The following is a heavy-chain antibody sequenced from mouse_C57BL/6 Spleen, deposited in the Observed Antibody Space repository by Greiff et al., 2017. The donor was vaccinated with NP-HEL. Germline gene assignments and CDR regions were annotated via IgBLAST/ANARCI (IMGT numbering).Heavy chain of an antibody. CDR2: ISDGGSYT. CDR3: ARDQYDYAMDY. V-gene: IGHV5-4*01. J-gene: IGHJ4*01. D-gene: IGHD2-4*01. Sequence: EVKLVESGGGLVKPGGSLKLSCAASGFTFSSYAMSWVRQTPEKRLEWVATISDGGSYTYYPDNVKGRFTISRDNAKNNLYLQMSHLKSEDTAMYYCARDQYDYAMDYWGQGTSVTVSS. CDR1: GFTFSSYA.